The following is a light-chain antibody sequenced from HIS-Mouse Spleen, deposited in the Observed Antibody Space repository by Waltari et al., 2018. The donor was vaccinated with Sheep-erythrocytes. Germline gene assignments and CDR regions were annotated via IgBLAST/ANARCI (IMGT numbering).Light chain of an antibody. J-gene: IGLJ3*02. CDR2: DVS. V-gene: IGLV2-11*01. Sequence: QSALTQPRSVSGSPGQSVTISCTGTSRDVGGYNYVSWYQQHPGKAPKLMIYDVSHRPSGVPDRFSGSQSGNTASLTISGLQAEDEADYYCCSYAGSYTWVFGGGTKLTVL. CDR3: CSYAGSYTWV. CDR1: SRDVGGYNY.